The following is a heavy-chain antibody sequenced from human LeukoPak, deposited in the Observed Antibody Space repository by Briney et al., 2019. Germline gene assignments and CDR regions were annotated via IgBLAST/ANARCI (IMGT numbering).Heavy chain of an antibody. Sequence: PGGFLRLSCAASGFTFSSYVMSWVRQAPGKGLEWVAVISYDGSNKYYADSVKGRFTISRDNSKNTLYLQMNSLRAEDTAVYYCARDSPTTGYWGQGTLVTVSS. CDR1: GFTFSSYV. J-gene: IGHJ4*02. V-gene: IGHV3-30-3*01. CDR3: ARDSPTTGY. D-gene: IGHD1-14*01. CDR2: ISYDGSNK.